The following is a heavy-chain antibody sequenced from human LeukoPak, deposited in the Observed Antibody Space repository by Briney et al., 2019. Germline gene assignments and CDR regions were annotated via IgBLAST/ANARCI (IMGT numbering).Heavy chain of an antibody. CDR2: FDPEDGET. J-gene: IGHJ4*02. V-gene: IGHV1-24*01. CDR1: GYTLTELS. Sequence: ASVKVSCKVSGYTLTELSMHWVRQAPGKGPEWMGGFDPEDGETIYAQKFQGRVTMTEDTSTDTAYMELSSLRSEDTAVYHCATGFRITGTTCAYWGQGTLVTVSS. CDR3: ATGFRITGTTCAY. D-gene: IGHD1-7*01.